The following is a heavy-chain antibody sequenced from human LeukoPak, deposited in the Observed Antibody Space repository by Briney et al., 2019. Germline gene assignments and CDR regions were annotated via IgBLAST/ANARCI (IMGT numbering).Heavy chain of an antibody. CDR1: GYTFTGYY. Sequence: ASVKVPCKASGYTFTGYYMHWVRQAPGQGLEWMGRINPNSGGTNYAQKFQGRVTMTRDTSISTAYMELSRLRSDDTAVYYCARAPRGYYDFWSGYLEGVAAFDIWGQGTMVTVSS. CDR3: ARAPRGYYDFWSGYLEGVAAFDI. D-gene: IGHD3-3*01. J-gene: IGHJ3*02. CDR2: INPNSGGT. V-gene: IGHV1-2*06.